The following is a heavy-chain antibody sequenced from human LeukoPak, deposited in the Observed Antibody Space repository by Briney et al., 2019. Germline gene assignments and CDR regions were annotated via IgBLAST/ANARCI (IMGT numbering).Heavy chain of an antibody. CDR2: IIPIFGTA. CDR1: GGTFSSYA. Sequence: ASVKVSCKASGGTFSSYAISWVRQAPGQGLEWMGGIIPIFGTANYAQKFQGRVTITADESTSTAYMELSSLRPEDTAVYYCARGSGYCSSTSCYAISKKRDYYYYMDVWGKGTTVTISS. D-gene: IGHD2-2*01. CDR3: ARGSGYCSSTSCYAISKKRDYYYYMDV. J-gene: IGHJ6*03. V-gene: IGHV1-69*13.